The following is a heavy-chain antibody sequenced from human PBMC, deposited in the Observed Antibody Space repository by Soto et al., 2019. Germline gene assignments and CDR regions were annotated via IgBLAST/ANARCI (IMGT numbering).Heavy chain of an antibody. CDR3: ARARRSDIAAGY. V-gene: IGHV1-46*01. CDR1: GYTFPSYY. Sequence: ASVKVSCKACGYTFPSYYMHWVRQAPGQGLEWMGIINPSGGSTSYAQKFQGRVTMTRDTSTSTVYMELSSLRSEGTTVYYCARARRSDIAAGYGAEGTLVTVSS. D-gene: IGHD6-13*01. CDR2: INPSGGST. J-gene: IGHJ4*02.